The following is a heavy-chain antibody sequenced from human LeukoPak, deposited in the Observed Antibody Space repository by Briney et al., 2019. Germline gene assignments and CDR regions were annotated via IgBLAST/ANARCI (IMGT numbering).Heavy chain of an antibody. CDR2: ISGSGGST. CDR1: GFTFSSYA. V-gene: IGHV3-23*01. Sequence: GGSLRLSCAAAGFTFSSYAMSWVRQAPGKGLEWVSAISGSGGSTYYADSVKGRFTISRDNSKNTLYLQMSSLRAEDTAVYYCAQDQGDGSGLFDYWSQGTLVTLSS. CDR3: AQDQGDGSGLFDY. J-gene: IGHJ4*02. D-gene: IGHD3-10*01.